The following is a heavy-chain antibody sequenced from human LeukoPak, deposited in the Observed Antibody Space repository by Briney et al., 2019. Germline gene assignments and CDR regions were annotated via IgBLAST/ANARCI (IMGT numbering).Heavy chain of an antibody. D-gene: IGHD3-16*01. J-gene: IGHJ6*03. CDR3: ARGPAKWGYYYYYYYMDX. Sequence: PSETLSLTCTVSGGSISSYYWSWIRQPPGKGLEWIGYIYYSGSTNYNPSLKSRVTISVDTSKNQFSLKLSSVTAADTAVYYCARGPAKWGYYYYYYYMDXWGKGATVTVSS. V-gene: IGHV4-59*01. CDR2: IYYSGST. CDR1: GGSISSYY.